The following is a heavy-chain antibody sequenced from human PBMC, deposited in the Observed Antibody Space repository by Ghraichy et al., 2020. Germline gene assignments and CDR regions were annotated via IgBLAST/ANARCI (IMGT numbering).Heavy chain of an antibody. D-gene: IGHD6-13*01. CDR3: ARPPAAGTPDGAFDI. V-gene: IGHV3-7*03. J-gene: IGHJ3*02. Sequence: GGSLRLSCAASGFTFSSYWMSWVRQAPGKGLEWVANIKQDGSEKYYVDSVKGRFTISRDNAKNSLYLQMNSLRAEDTAVYYCARPPAAGTPDGAFDIWGQGTMVTVSS. CDR2: IKQDGSEK. CDR1: GFTFSSYW.